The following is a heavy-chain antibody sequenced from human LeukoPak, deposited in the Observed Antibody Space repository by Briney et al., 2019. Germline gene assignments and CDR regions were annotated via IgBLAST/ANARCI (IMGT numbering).Heavy chain of an antibody. D-gene: IGHD2-15*01. Sequence: SETLSLTCTVSGGSISSSSYYWGWISQPPGKGLEWIGSIYYSGSTYYNPSLKSRVTISVDTSKNQFSLKLSSVTAADTAVYYCARHIGKDLANDYWGQGTLVTVSS. CDR2: IYYSGST. J-gene: IGHJ4*02. V-gene: IGHV4-39*01. CDR3: ARHIGKDLANDY. CDR1: GGSISSSSYY.